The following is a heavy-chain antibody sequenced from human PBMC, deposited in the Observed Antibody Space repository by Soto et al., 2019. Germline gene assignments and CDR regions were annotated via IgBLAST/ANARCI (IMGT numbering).Heavy chain of an antibody. CDR3: ATRYCSDGTCYFDY. V-gene: IGHV4-4*09. Sequence: QVQLQESGPGLVKPSETLSLTCTVSGGAISGNYWSWIRQPPEKGLEWIGEIYSREGPNYKSSLKSRVTISVDTSKNQFALKLSSVTAADTAMYDCATRYCSDGTCYFDYWGQGTLVTVST. J-gene: IGHJ4*02. CDR1: GGAISGNY. CDR2: IYSREGP. D-gene: IGHD2-15*01.